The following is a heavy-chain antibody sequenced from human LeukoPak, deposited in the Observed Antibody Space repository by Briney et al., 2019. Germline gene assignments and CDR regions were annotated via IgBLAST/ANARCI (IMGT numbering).Heavy chain of an antibody. J-gene: IGHJ4*02. D-gene: IGHD3-16*01. V-gene: IGHV4-34*01. CDR3: ARLTQGDNVSWVSY. Sequence: PSETLSLTCAVYGGSFSGYYWSWIRQPPGKGLEWIGEINHSGGTSYNPSLKSRVTISVDTSKNQFSLKLSSVTAADTAVYFCARLTQGDNVSWVSYWGQGTLVTVSS. CDR1: GGSFSGYY. CDR2: INHSGGT.